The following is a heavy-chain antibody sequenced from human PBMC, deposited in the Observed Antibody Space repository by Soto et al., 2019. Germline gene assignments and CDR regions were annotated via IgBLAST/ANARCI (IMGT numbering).Heavy chain of an antibody. D-gene: IGHD2-8*02. J-gene: IGHJ4*02. CDR1: GYTFINYY. CDR2: INPTGGST. CDR3: ARQLASGDV. Sequence: QVQLVQSGAEVKKPGASVKVSCKASGYTFINYYIHWVRQAPGHVLEWMAIINPTGGSTNYAQKFQGRLTLTMDTSTTTVYMELSSLTSEATAIYYCARQLASGDVWGQGTLVTVSS. V-gene: IGHV1-46*01.